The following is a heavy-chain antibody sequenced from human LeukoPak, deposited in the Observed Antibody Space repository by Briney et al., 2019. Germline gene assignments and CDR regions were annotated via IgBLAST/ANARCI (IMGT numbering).Heavy chain of an antibody. CDR1: GFTVSSNY. CDR3: ARWWGDFTNGVCYSGYFDY. CDR2: IHKNAIT. J-gene: IGHJ4*02. V-gene: IGHV3-53*01. Sequence: GGSLRLSYAASGFTVSSNYMTWVRQAPGKGLEWVSVIHKNAITYYADTVKGRFTISRDNAKNSLYLQMNSLRAEDTAVYYCARWWGDFTNGVCYSGYFDYWGQGTLVTVSS. D-gene: IGHD2-8*01.